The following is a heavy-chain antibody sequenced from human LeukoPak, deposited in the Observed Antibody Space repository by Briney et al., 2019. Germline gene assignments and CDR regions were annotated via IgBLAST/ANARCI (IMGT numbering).Heavy chain of an antibody. CDR1: SDPLSRSSYY. Sequence: PSETLSLTCSVSSDPLSRSSYYCGWIRQPPGKGLEWIGSIYYCGNTYNNPSLKSRLTISVDPSKNQLSLKLPSVTAADTAVYYCAMHTVIASRWSLDYWGQGTLVSVSS. V-gene: IGHV4-39*01. J-gene: IGHJ4*02. CDR2: IYYCGNT. CDR3: AMHTVIASRWSLDY. D-gene: IGHD4-11*01.